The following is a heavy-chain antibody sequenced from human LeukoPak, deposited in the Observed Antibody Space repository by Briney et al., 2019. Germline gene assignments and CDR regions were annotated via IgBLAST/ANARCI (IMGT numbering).Heavy chain of an antibody. D-gene: IGHD4-17*01. CDR3: ASLYGDYVFNY. CDR2: INHSGST. J-gene: IGHJ4*02. V-gene: IGHV4-34*01. Sequence: PSETLSLTCAVYGGSFSGYYWSWIRQPPGKGLEWIGEINHSGSTNYNPSLKSRVTISVDTSKNQFSLKLSSVTAADTAVYYCASLYGDYVFNYWGQGTLVTVSS. CDR1: GGSFSGYY.